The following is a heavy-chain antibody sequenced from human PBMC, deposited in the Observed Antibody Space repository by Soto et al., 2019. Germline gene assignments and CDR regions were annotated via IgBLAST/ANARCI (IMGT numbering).Heavy chain of an antibody. J-gene: IGHJ4*02. Sequence: EVQLVESGGGLVQPGGSLRLCCAASGFTFSGYWMHWVRHVPGKGLVWVSRINSDGSSTDYADSVKGRFTTSRDNTKNTLYLQMNSLRAEDTAVYYCGRWGTVVVPPTEPGGYCGQGTRVTVTS. CDR2: INSDGSST. CDR3: GRWGTVVVPPTEPGGY. V-gene: IGHV3-74*01. D-gene: IGHD5-18*01. CDR1: GFTFSGYW.